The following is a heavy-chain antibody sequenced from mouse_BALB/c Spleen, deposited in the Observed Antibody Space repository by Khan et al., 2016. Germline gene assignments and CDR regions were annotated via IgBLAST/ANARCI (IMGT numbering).Heavy chain of an antibody. V-gene: IGHV1-7*01. D-gene: IGHD1-1*01. CDR1: GYTFTSYW. CDR3: ASYYGSSYAMDD. Sequence: QVQLQQSGAELAKPGASVKMSCKASGYTFTSYWMHWVKQRPGQGLEWIGYINPSTGYTEYNQKFKDKATLTADKSSSTAYMQLSSLTSEDSAVYYYASYYGSSYAMDDWGQGTSVTVSS. J-gene: IGHJ4*01. CDR2: INPSTGYT.